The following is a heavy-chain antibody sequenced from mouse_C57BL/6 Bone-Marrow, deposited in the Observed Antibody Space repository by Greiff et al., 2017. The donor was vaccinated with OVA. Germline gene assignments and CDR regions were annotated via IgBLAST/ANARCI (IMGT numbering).Heavy chain of an antibody. Sequence: QVHVKQPGAELVRPGSSVKLSCKASGYTFTSYWMDWVKQRPGQGLEWIGNIYPSDSETHYNQKFKDKATLTVDKSSSTAYMQLSSLTSEDSAVYYCAREDYSNYVRVYFDYWGQGTTLTVSS. D-gene: IGHD2-5*01. CDR2: IYPSDSET. CDR1: GYTFTSYW. CDR3: AREDYSNYVRVYFDY. J-gene: IGHJ2*01. V-gene: IGHV1-61*01.